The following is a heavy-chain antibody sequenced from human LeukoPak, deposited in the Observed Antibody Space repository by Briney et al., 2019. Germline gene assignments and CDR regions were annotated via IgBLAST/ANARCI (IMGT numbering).Heavy chain of an antibody. CDR1: GFTFSSYW. J-gene: IGHJ4*02. CDR2: IKQDGSEK. CDR3: ARVSRIYYDFWSGYSPFDY. V-gene: IGHV3-7*01. D-gene: IGHD3-3*01. Sequence: GGSLRLSCAASGFTFSSYWMSWVRQAPGKGLEWVANIKQDGSEKYYVDSVKGRFTISRDNAKNSLYLQMNSLRAEDTAVYYRARVSRIYYDFWSGYSPFDYWGQGALVTVSS.